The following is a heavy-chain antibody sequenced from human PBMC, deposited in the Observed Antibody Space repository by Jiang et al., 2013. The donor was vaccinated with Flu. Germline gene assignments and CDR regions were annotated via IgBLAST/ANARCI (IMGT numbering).Heavy chain of an antibody. V-gene: IGHV4-59*08. CDR2: LLQWEH. Sequence: SYHWSWIRQPQEGTGVDWICLLQWEHQVQSSLKSRVTISVETSKNQISLKLNSVTAADTALYYCARQVKGQYYDGSGYYGWYFDVWGRGTLVTVSS. CDR3: ARQVKGQYYDGSGYYGWYFDV. D-gene: IGHD3-22*01. J-gene: IGHJ2*01. CDR1: SYH.